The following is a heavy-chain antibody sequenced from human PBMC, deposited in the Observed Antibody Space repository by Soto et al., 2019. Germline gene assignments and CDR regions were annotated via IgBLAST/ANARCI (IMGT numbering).Heavy chain of an antibody. D-gene: IGHD4-17*01. Sequence: WETLSLTCTVSGSSISPYYWSWIRQPPGKGLEWIGYIYYSGSTKYNPSLKSRVTISLDTTKIQFSLRLRSVTAADTAVYYCVRVGGYYGDYPNFDYWGQGTLVTVSS. V-gene: IGHV4-59*01. CDR2: IYYSGST. CDR1: GSSISPYY. J-gene: IGHJ4*02. CDR3: VRVGGYYGDYPNFDY.